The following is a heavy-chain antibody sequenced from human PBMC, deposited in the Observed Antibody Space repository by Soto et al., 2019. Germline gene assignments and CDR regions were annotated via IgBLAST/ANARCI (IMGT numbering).Heavy chain of an antibody. D-gene: IGHD2-2*01. CDR1: GGSFSGYY. Sequence: SETLSLTCAVYGGSFSGYYWSWIRQPPGKGLEWVGEINRGGSTYYDPSLKSRVTISLDRSNNQFSLKLSSVTAADTAVYYCARVPDRWGQGTLVTVSS. J-gene: IGHJ5*02. CDR3: ARVPDR. V-gene: IGHV4-34*01. CDR2: INRGGST.